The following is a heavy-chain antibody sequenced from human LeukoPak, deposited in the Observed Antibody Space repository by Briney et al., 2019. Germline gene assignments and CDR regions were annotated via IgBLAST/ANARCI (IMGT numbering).Heavy chain of an antibody. CDR2: IIPIFGTA. V-gene: IGHV1-69*06. J-gene: IGHJ6*02. D-gene: IGHD2-2*01. CDR3: ATPPGSRVQRRDYYYYGMDV. Sequence: GASVKVSCKASGGTFSSYAISWVRQAPGQGLEWMGGIIPIFGTANYAQKFQGRVTITADKSTNTAYMELSSLRSEDTAVYYCATPPGSRVQRRDYYYYGMDVWGQGTTVTVSS. CDR1: GGTFSSYA.